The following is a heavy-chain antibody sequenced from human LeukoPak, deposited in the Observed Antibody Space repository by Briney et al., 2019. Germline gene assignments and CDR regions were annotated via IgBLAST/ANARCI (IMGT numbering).Heavy chain of an antibody. D-gene: IGHD4-17*01. V-gene: IGHV3-43*02. CDR1: GFTFDDYA. J-gene: IGHJ4*02. Sequence: GGSLRLSCAASGFTFDDYAMHWVRQAPGKGLEWVSLISGDGTRTYYADSVKGRFTISRDNSKNSLYLQMNSLRTADTALYCCAKVPDYGDFIFDYWGQGTLVTVSS. CDR2: ISGDGTRT. CDR3: AKVPDYGDFIFDY.